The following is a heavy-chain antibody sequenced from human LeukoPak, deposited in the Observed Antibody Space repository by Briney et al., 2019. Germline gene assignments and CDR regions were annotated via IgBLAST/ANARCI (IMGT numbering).Heavy chain of an antibody. CDR1: GGSFSGYY. CDR2: INHSGST. J-gene: IGHJ6*03. D-gene: IGHD4-11*01. V-gene: IGHV4-34*01. Sequence: SETLSLTCAVYGGSFSGYYWSWIRQPPGKGLEWIGEINHSGSTNYNPSLKSRVTISVDTSKYQFSLKLSSVTAADTAVYYCARALHPLHAKHYYYYYYMDVWGKGTTVTVSS. CDR3: ARALHPLHAKHYYYYYYMDV.